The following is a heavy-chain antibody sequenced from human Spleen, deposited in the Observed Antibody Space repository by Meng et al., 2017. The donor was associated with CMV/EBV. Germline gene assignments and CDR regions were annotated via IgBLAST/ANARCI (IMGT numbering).Heavy chain of an antibody. CDR1: GGSLSGHF. D-gene: IGHD6-19*01. CDR3: ASSTGWRDF. Sequence: LPLPFDGYGGSLSGHFWTWIRRPPGKGLEWIGEISPSGSTNYNPSLKSRVTISVDTSKNQFSLELSSVSAADPAVYYCASSTGWRDFWGQGTLVTVSS. V-gene: IGHV4-34*01. CDR2: ISPSGST. J-gene: IGHJ4*02.